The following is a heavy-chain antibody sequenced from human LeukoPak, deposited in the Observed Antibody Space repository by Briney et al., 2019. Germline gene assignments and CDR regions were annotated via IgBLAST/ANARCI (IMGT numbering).Heavy chain of an antibody. CDR3: AKGTSDFDY. V-gene: IGHV3-23*01. J-gene: IGHJ4*02. CDR1: GFTFTSYA. Sequence: GGSLRLSCAASGFTFTSYAMNWVRQAPGKGLEWVSTIGASGRSTYYADSVKGRFTISRDSSKNTLYLQMDGLRAEDTAVYYCAKGTSDFDYWGQGTLVTVSS. D-gene: IGHD1-1*01. CDR2: IGASGRST.